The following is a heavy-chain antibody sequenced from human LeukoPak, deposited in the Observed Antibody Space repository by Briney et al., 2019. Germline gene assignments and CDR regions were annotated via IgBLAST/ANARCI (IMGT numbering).Heavy chain of an antibody. D-gene: IGHD2-2*01. CDR3: AKQRRALVVPSTLDY. Sequence: PGGSLRLSCAASGFTFNYYALSWVRQAPGKGLQWVSAISGSGSSTYHADSVQGRFTTSRDNSKNTLCLHMVSLRAEDTAIYYCAKQRRALVVPSTLDYWGQGTLVTVSS. V-gene: IGHV3-23*01. CDR2: ISGSGSST. J-gene: IGHJ4*02. CDR1: GFTFNYYA.